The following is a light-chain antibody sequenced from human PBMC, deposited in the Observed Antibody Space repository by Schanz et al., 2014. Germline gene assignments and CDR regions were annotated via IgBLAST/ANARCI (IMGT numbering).Light chain of an antibody. CDR1: SSDVGGYNY. CDR3: SSYAGTNNFGV. Sequence: QSALTQPRSVSGSPGQSVTISCTGTSSDVGGYNYVSWYQQHPGKAPKLMIYDVSKRPSGVPDRFSGSKSGNTASLTISGLQAEDEADYYCSSYAGTNNFGVFGGGTKLTVL. J-gene: IGLJ3*02. CDR2: DVS. V-gene: IGLV2-11*01.